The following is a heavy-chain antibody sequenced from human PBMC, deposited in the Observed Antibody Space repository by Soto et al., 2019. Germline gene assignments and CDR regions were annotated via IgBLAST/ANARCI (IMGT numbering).Heavy chain of an antibody. CDR2: MYNSGST. Sequence: SSETLSLTCTVSGDSISSSSYYWGWIRQPPGKGLEWIGSMYNSGSTYYNPSLKSRLTISVDTSKNQFSLKLGSVTAADTAVYYGGRQGSGSHWLDPWGKGTLVTVSS. V-gene: IGHV4-39*01. CDR3: GRQGSGSHWLDP. CDR1: GDSISSSSYY. J-gene: IGHJ5*02. D-gene: IGHD1-26*01.